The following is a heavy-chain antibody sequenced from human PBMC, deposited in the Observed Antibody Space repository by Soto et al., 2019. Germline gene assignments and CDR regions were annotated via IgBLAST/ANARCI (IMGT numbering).Heavy chain of an antibody. J-gene: IGHJ6*02. CDR1: GGSFSCYY. Sequence: SETLSLTCAVYGGSFSCYYWSWIRQPPGKGLEWIGEINHSGSTNYNPSLKSRVTISVDTSKNQFSLKLSSVTAADTAVYYCARDPYYDYVWGSYRPYYYYGMDVWGQGTTVTVSS. D-gene: IGHD3-16*02. CDR3: ARDPYYDYVWGSYRPYYYYGMDV. CDR2: INHSGST. V-gene: IGHV4-34*01.